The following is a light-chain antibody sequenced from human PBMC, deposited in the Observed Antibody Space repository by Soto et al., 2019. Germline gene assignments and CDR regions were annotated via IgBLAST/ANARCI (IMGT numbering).Light chain of an antibody. CDR2: GAS. J-gene: IGKJ1*01. V-gene: IGKV3-20*01. CDR3: HQYVSSWT. CDR1: QSVSSNY. Sequence: EIVLTQSPGTLSLSPGERATLSCRASQSVSSNYLAWYQQKSGQAPRLLIYGASSRATGIPDRFSGSGSGTDFTLTISRLEPEDFAVYYCHQYVSSWTFGQGTKVEIK.